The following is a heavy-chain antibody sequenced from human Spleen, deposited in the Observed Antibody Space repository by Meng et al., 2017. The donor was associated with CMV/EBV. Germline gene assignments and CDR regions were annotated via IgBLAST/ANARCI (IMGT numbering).Heavy chain of an antibody. CDR2: ISHSGST. V-gene: IGHV4-34*01. J-gene: IGHJ3*02. CDR3: ARLRGLVVPRGILRSPFDI. D-gene: IGHD2-2*01. Sequence: GSLRLSCEVYDESFSGFYWTWIRQPPGKGLAWIGEISHSGSTNYNPSLKSRVTISVDTSKNQFSLKLSSVTAADTAVYYCARLRGLVVPRGILRSPFDIWGQGTMVTVSS. CDR1: DESFSGFY.